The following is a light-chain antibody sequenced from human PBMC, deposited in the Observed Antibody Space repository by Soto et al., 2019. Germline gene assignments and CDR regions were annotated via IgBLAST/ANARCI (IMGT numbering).Light chain of an antibody. Sequence: QSALTQPASVSGSPGQSITISCTGTSSDVGGYNYVSWYQQHPGKAPKLMIYEVSNRPSGVSNRFSGSKSGSTASLTVSGLQAEDEADYYCSSYAGNNNVMFGGGTKLTVL. CDR1: SSDVGGYNY. CDR2: EVS. V-gene: IGLV2-14*01. J-gene: IGLJ3*02. CDR3: SSYAGNNNVM.